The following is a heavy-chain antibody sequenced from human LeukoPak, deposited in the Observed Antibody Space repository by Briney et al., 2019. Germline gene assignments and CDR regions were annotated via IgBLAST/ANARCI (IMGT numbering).Heavy chain of an antibody. Sequence: SGGSLRLSCAAPGFTFSNYWLHWVRQAPGKGLVWVSRINTDGGSTTYADSVKGRFTISRDNAKNTLYLQMNSLRAEDTAVYYCVFGYYYDSGSQYNWFDTWGQGTLVTVSS. D-gene: IGHD3-10*01. CDR2: INTDGGST. V-gene: IGHV3-74*01. CDR1: GFTFSNYW. J-gene: IGHJ5*02. CDR3: VFGYYYDSGSQYNWFDT.